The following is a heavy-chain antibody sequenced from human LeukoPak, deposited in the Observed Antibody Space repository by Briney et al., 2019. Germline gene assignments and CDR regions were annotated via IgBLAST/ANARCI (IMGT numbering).Heavy chain of an antibody. V-gene: IGHV3-23*01. D-gene: IGHD2-15*01. Sequence: GGSLRLSCVASGFTFSNYAMRWVRQAPGKGLELVSGIYGSDDKTVYGDAVKGRFTISRDNSKNTLYLQMNSLRADDTAVYYCAKTQGYYDAWGQGALVTVSS. CDR2: IYGSDDKT. J-gene: IGHJ5*02. CDR1: GFTFSNYA. CDR3: AKTQGYYDA.